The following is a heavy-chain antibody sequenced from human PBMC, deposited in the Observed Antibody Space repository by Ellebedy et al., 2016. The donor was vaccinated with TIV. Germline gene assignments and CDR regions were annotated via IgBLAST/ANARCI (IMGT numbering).Heavy chain of an antibody. CDR1: GGSFSDNY. Sequence: SETLSLTXAVYGGSFSDNYWSWIRQPPGKGLECIGEINHSGSTNYNPSLKSRVTISVDTSKNQFSLKLSSVTAADTAVYYCARVGPGGYSSSWVWFDPWGQGTLVTVSS. V-gene: IGHV4-34*01. CDR2: INHSGST. J-gene: IGHJ5*02. CDR3: ARVGPGGYSSSWVWFDP. D-gene: IGHD6-13*01.